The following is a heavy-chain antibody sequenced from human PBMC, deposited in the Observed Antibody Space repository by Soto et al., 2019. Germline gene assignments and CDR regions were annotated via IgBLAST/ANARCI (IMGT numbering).Heavy chain of an antibody. CDR3: ANQDYGDCLVY. V-gene: IGHV3-23*01. J-gene: IGHJ4*02. D-gene: IGHD4-17*01. Sequence: PGGSLRLSCAASGFTFSSYAMSWVRQAPGKGLEWVSAISGSGGSTYYADSVKGRFTISRDNSKNTLYLQINSLRAEDTAVYYCANQDYGDCLVYWGQGTPVTVCS. CDR2: ISGSGGST. CDR1: GFTFSSYA.